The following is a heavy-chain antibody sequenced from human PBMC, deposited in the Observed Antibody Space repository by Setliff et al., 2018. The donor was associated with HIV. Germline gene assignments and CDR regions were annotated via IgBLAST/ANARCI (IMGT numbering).Heavy chain of an antibody. D-gene: IGHD1-26*01. CDR2: FDPEKSEK. V-gene: IGHV1-24*01. CDR3: ATHRWYSGIYLRDN. J-gene: IGHJ4*02. Sequence: ASVKVSCKVSGHTLTELSMHWVRQAPGKGLEWMGGFDPEKSEKIYAQKLQGRVTMTEETSTDTAYMELRSLRSNDTALYYFATHRWYSGIYLRDNWGQGTLVTVSS. CDR1: GHTLTELS.